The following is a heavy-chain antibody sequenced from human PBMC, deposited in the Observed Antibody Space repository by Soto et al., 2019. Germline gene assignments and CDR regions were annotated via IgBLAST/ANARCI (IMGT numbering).Heavy chain of an antibody. D-gene: IGHD6-19*01. CDR3: ARDQEVHDSRGHKIRAMDV. Sequence: EVQLVESGGGLGQPGGSLRLSCAASGFPFSRYEMNWVRQAPGKGLEWISYISDSGTSMYYAESVKGRFAVSRDNAKNSLYLQMNSLRAEDTAVYYCARDQEVHDSRGHKIRAMDVWGQGTTVTVSS. CDR2: ISDSGTSM. V-gene: IGHV3-48*03. CDR1: GFPFSRYE. J-gene: IGHJ6*02.